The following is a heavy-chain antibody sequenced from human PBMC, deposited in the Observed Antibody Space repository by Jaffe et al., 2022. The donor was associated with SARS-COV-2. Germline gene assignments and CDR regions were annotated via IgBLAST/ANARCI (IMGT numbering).Heavy chain of an antibody. CDR2: INTGNDNT. CDR1: GYTFTSYT. CDR3: ARDYSRPSHYGSGSYGY. J-gene: IGHJ4*02. V-gene: IGHV1-3*04. Sequence: QVQLVQSGAEVKKPGASVKVSCKASGYTFTSYTMHWVRQAPGHRLEWMGWINTGNDNTEYSQKFQGRVTITRDTSASTAYMEVSSLRSEDTAVYYCARDYSRPSHYGSGSYGYWGQGTLVTVSS. D-gene: IGHD3-10*01.